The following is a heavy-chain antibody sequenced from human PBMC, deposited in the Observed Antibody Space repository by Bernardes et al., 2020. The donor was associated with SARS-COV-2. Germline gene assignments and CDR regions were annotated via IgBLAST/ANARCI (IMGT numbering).Heavy chain of an antibody. CDR3: ARVVSGPNVGADAFAV. CDR2: VNSAGTT. J-gene: IGHJ3*01. CDR1: GFTFSSYA. D-gene: IGHD6-19*01. V-gene: IGHV3-23*05. Sequence: LRLSCAASGFTFSSYAMSWFRQAPGKGLEWFSAVNSAGTTYYADSVRGRFTAARDNSKNTLYLQMSSLRSEDTAVYYCARVVSGPNVGADAFAVWGRGTTVTVSS.